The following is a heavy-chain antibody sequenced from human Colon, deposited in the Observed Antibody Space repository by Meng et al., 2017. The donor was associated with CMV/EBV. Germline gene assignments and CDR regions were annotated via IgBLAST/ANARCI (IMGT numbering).Heavy chain of an antibody. CDR3: ARGWPPDY. J-gene: IGHJ4*02. CDR1: GFTFSSYS. D-gene: IGHD6-13*01. Sequence: GESLKISCVTSGFTFSSYSLNWVRQAPGKGLEWVSSITHTSDTYYADSLKGRFTVSRDNAQNSGYLQMNSLTAEDTAVYFCARGWPPDYWGQGTRVTVSS. CDR2: ITHTSDT. V-gene: IGHV3-21*06.